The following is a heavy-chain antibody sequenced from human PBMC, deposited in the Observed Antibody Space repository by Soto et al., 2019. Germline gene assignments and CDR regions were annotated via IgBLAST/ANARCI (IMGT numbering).Heavy chain of an antibody. V-gene: IGHV1-2*02. CDR2: IGPGSGAT. CDR1: GYTFTGHY. CDR3: GRGRSGQIVVFY. D-gene: IGHD1-26*01. J-gene: IGHJ4*02. Sequence: ASVKVSGKASGYTFTGHYIHWVRQAPEQGPEWMGEIGPGSGATRYAQRFQGRVTMTRDMSITTVYMELNNLSPDDTAVYYCGRGRSGQIVVFYWGQGTPVTVSS.